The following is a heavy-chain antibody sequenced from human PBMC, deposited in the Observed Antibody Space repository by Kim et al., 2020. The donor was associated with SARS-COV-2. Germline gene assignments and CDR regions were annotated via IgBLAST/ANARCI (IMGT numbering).Heavy chain of an antibody. V-gene: IGHV1-69*13. CDR1: GGTFSSYA. J-gene: IGHJ6*02. CDR3: ARGSMHYYDSSGNPRSDYYGMDV. D-gene: IGHD3-22*01. CDR2: IIPIFGTR. Sequence: SVKVSCKASGGTFSSYAISWVRQAPGQGLEWMGGIIPIFGTRNYEQKFQGRVTITADESTSTAYMELSSLRSEDTAVYYCARGSMHYYDSSGNPRSDYYGMDVWGQGTTVTVSS.